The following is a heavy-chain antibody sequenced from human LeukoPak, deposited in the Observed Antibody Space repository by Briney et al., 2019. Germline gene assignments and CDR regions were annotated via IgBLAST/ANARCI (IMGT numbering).Heavy chain of an antibody. Sequence: GGSLRLSCEDSGYSFGGFYMHWVRQAPGKGLEWVASINGDGEYTVYAASVKGRFTISRDNSNNMLNLQMSSLRAEDTALYYCAQRGVQGYMDVWGKGTTVIVSS. J-gene: IGHJ6*03. D-gene: IGHD1-26*01. V-gene: IGHV3-20*04. CDR3: AQRGVQGYMDV. CDR2: INGDGEYT. CDR1: GYSFGGFY.